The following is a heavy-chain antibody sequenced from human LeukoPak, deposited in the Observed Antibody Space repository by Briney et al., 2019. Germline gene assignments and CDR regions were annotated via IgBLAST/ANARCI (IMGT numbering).Heavy chain of an antibody. Sequence: GGSLILSCAASGFTVSTNYMSWVRQAPGKGLEWVSVIYSGGSTYYADSVKGRFTISRDNSKNTLYLQMNSLRAEDTAVYYCASGIVGALDYWGQGTLVTVSS. CDR1: GFTVSTNY. CDR2: IYSGGST. D-gene: IGHD1-26*01. V-gene: IGHV3-53*01. J-gene: IGHJ4*02. CDR3: ASGIVGALDY.